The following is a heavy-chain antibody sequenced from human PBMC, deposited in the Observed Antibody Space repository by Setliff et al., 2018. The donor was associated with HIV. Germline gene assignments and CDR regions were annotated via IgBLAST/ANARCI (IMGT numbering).Heavy chain of an antibody. CDR1: GFTLKNTW. V-gene: IGHV3-74*01. CDR2: VDTDGSGT. CDR3: ATVFEV. Sequence: PGGSLRLSCSASGFTLKNTWMHWVRQAPGKGLMWVARVDTDGSGTSYADSVKGRFTISRDNAKNTLYLKMNTLRVEDTAVYYCATVFEVWGQGTMVTVSS. J-gene: IGHJ3*01.